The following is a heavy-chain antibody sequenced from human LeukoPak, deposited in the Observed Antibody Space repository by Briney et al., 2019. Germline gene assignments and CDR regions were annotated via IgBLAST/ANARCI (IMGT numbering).Heavy chain of an antibody. D-gene: IGHD2-15*01. V-gene: IGHV1-2*06. CDR3: ASQAASYNWFDP. CDR1: GYTFTSYY. CDR2: INPNSGGT. J-gene: IGHJ5*02. Sequence: ASVKVSCKASGYTFTSYYMHWVRQAPGQGLEWMGRINPNSGGTNYAQKFQGGVTMTRDTSISTAYMELSRLRSDDTAVYYCASQAASYNWFDPWGQGTLVTVSS.